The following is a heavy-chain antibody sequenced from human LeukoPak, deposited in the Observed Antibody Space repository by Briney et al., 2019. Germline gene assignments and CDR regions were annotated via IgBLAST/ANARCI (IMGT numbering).Heavy chain of an antibody. Sequence: PSETLSLTCTVSGYSISSGYYWGWIRQPPGKGLEWIGSIYHSGSTYYDPSLKSRVTISVDTSKNQFSLKLSSVTAADTAVYYCARVTTVTYFDYWGQGTLVTVSS. CDR1: GYSISSGYY. D-gene: IGHD4-17*01. CDR3: ARVTTVTYFDY. CDR2: IYHSGST. V-gene: IGHV4-38-2*02. J-gene: IGHJ4*02.